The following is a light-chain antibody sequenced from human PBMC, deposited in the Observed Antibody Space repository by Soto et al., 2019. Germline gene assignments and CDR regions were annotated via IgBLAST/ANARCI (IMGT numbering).Light chain of an antibody. V-gene: IGLV2-23*03. CDR2: EGS. Sequence: QSVLTQPASVSGSPGQSITISCAETSGDVGSYNLVSWYQQHPAKAPKLMIYEGSKRPSGVSNRFSGSKSGNTASLTISGLQAEDDADYYCCSYAGSSTFLYVFGTGTKVTVL. CDR1: SGDVGSYNL. J-gene: IGLJ1*01. CDR3: CSYAGSSTFLYV.